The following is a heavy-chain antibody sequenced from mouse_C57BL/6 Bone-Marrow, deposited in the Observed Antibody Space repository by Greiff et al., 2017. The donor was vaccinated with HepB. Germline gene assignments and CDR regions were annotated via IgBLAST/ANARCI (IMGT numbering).Heavy chain of an antibody. CDR2: IDPEDGDT. Sequence: VQLQQSGAELVRPGASVKLSCTASGFNIKDYYMHWVKQRPEQGLEWIGRIDPEDGDTEYAPKFQGKATMTADTSSNTAYLQLSSLTSEDTAVYYCTTERWLLRGLAYWGQGTLVTVSA. V-gene: IGHV14-1*01. CDR1: GFNIKDYY. D-gene: IGHD2-3*01. J-gene: IGHJ3*01. CDR3: TTERWLLRGLAY.